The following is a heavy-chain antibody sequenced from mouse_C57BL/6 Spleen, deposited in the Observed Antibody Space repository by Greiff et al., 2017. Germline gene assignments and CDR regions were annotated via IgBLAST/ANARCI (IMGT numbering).Heavy chain of an antibody. V-gene: IGHV1-19*01. Sequence: VQLKQSGPVLVKPGASVKMSCKASGYTFTDYYMNWVQQSHGKSLEWIGVINPYNGGTSYNQKFKGKATLTVDKSSSTAYMKLNSLTSEDSAVYYCARRGYGSGQFAYWGQGTLVTVSA. D-gene: IGHD1-1*01. CDR3: ARRGYGSGQFAY. CDR2: INPYNGGT. J-gene: IGHJ3*01. CDR1: GYTFTDYY.